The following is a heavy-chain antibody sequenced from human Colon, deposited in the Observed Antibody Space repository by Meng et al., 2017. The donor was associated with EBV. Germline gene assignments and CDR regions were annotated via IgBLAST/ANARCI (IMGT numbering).Heavy chain of an antibody. D-gene: IGHD2-2*01. V-gene: IGHV4-39*01. CDR1: RGTASSICYC. Sequence: GPPPPTSPSARGTASSICYCGRWARQPPGKGREWIGNFYYSGCTYYNPSLQRRVTISVDTSKQHFSLKLSSVTAADTAVYYCARQNCSLTSCSFLGWFDLWGQGTLVTVSS. CDR3: ARQNCSLTSCSFLGWFDL. J-gene: IGHJ5*02. CDR2: FYYSGCT.